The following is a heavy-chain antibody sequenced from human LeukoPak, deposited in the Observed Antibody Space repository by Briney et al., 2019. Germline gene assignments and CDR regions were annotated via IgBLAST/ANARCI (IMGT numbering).Heavy chain of an antibody. V-gene: IGHV4-39*01. D-gene: IGHD1-1*01. CDR2: IYYSGST. Sequence: PSETLSLSCTVSGCSIGGCGYCWGWIRQPPGKGLEWIGSIYYSGSTYYNPSLKSRVTISVDTSKNQFSLMLSSVTAADTAVYYCWGRGTYIDYSYYMDVWGKGTTVTVSS. CDR1: GCSIGGCGYC. J-gene: IGHJ6*03. CDR3: WGRGTYIDYSYYMDV.